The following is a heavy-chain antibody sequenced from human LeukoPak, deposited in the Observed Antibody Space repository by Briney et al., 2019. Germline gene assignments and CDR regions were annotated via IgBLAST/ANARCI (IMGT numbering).Heavy chain of an antibody. V-gene: IGHV4-34*01. CDR3: ARRGYCSGGSCYPSYFDS. J-gene: IGHJ4*02. D-gene: IGHD2-15*01. CDR2: INHSGST. Sequence: SETLSLTCAVYGGSFSGYYWTWIRQPPGKGLHWLGEINHSGSTNYNPSPKSRVTISVDTSKNQFSLKLTSVTAADTAVYYCARRGYCSGGSCYPSYFDSWGQGTLVTVSS. CDR1: GGSFSGYY.